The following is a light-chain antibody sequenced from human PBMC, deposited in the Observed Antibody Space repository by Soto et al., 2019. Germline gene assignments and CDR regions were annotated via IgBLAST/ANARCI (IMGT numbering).Light chain of an antibody. CDR3: QKYDNLPSIT. V-gene: IGKV1-33*01. CDR1: QDISNY. J-gene: IGKJ5*01. Sequence: DIQMTQSPSSLSASVGDRVTITCQASQDISNYLNWYQQKPGKAPKLLIYDASNLETGVPSRFSGSGSGTDFTFTISSLQPEDIATYSCQKYDNLPSITFGQGTRLEIK. CDR2: DAS.